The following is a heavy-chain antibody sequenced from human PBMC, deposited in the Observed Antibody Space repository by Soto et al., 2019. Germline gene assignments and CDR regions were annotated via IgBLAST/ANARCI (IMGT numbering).Heavy chain of an antibody. J-gene: IGHJ4*02. CDR2: ISSSSRTI. Sequence: PGGSLRLSCAASGFTFNSYSMNWVRQAPGKGLEWVSYISSSSRTIYYADSVKGRFTISRDNAKQSLYLQMNRLRAEDTAVYWCARAGYCTSTSCYGDFDFWGQGTLVTVSS. D-gene: IGHD2-2*01. CDR3: ARAGYCTSTSCYGDFDF. CDR1: GFTFNSYS. V-gene: IGHV3-48*01.